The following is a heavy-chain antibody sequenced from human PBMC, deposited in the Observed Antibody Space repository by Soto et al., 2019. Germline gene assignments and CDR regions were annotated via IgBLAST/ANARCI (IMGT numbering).Heavy chain of an antibody. Sequence: SETLSLTCTVSGGSIPYYYWSWIRQPPGKGLEWIGYIYYDGNTSYNPSLKSRVTMSVDTSKKQFSLRLSSVTAADTAVYYCVRGTYYYHTSGYFYFDYWGQGTLVTVSS. CDR2: IYYDGNT. CDR1: GGSIPYYY. J-gene: IGHJ4*02. CDR3: VRGTYYYHTSGYFYFDY. D-gene: IGHD3-22*01. V-gene: IGHV4-59*01.